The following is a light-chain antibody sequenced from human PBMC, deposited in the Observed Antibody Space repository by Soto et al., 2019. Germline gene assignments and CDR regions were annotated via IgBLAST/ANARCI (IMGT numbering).Light chain of an antibody. CDR3: QQYNSYSET. CDR2: KAS. J-gene: IGKJ1*01. V-gene: IGKV1-5*03. CDR1: QTISSW. Sequence: IPMTQSPSPPSASVGDRVSIPCRASQTISSWLAWYQQKPGKAPTLLIYKASSLKSGVPSRFSGSGSGTEFTLTISSLQPDDFATYYCQQYNSYSETFGQGTKVDIK.